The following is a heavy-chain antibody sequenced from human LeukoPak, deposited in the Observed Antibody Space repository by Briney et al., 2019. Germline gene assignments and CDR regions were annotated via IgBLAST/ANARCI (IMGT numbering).Heavy chain of an antibody. V-gene: IGHV4-61*01. CDR3: ARGLMMAVAGRGEFHY. Sequence: SETLSLTCTVSGGSVSNGSYYWGWIRQPPGKGLEWIGYIYYSGSTNYSPSLKSRVTISVDTSKNQFSLKLSSVTAADTAVYYCARGLMMAVAGRGEFHYWGQGTLVTVSS. J-gene: IGHJ4*02. D-gene: IGHD6-13*01. CDR2: IYYSGST. CDR1: GGSVSNGSYY.